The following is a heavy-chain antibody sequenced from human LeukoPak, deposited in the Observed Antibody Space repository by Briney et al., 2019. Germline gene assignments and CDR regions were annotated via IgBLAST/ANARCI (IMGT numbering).Heavy chain of an antibody. CDR1: GYTFTSYG. CDR3: ARASKAYGGNASSGRAFDI. V-gene: IGHV1-69*13. J-gene: IGHJ3*02. D-gene: IGHD4-23*01. CDR2: IIPIFGTA. Sequence: ASVKVSCKASGYTFTSYGISWVRQAPGQGLEWMGGIIPIFGTANYAQKFQGRVTITADEFTSTAYMELSSLRSEDTAVYYCARASKAYGGNASSGRAFDIWGQGTMVTVSS.